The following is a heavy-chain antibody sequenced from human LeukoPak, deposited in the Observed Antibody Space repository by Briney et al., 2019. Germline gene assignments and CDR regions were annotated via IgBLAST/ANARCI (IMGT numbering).Heavy chain of an antibody. J-gene: IGHJ3*02. CDR1: GFTFSSYG. CDR3: AKDSSSWYSAFDI. D-gene: IGHD6-13*01. CDR2: ISWNSGSI. V-gene: IGHV3-9*01. Sequence: PGRSLRLSCAASGFTFSSYGMHWVRQAPGKGLEWVSGISWNSGSIGYADSVKGRFTISRDNAKNSLYLQMNSLRAEDTALYYCAKDSSSWYSAFDIWGQGTMVTVSS.